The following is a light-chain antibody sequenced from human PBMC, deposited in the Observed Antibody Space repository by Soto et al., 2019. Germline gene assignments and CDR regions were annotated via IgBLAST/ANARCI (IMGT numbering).Light chain of an antibody. V-gene: IGLV2-8*01. Sequence: QSALTQPPSASGSPGQSVTISCTGTSSDVGGYNYVSWYQQHPGKAPKLMIYEVSKRPSGVPDRFSGSTSGTSASLALTGLQAEDEADYYCQSYDHSLNAWVFGGGTKLTVL. CDR1: SSDVGGYNY. CDR2: EVS. CDR3: QSYDHSLNAWV. J-gene: IGLJ3*02.